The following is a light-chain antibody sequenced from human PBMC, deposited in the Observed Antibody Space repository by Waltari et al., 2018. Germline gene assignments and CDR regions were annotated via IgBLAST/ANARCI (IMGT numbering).Light chain of an antibody. Sequence: QSALTQPASVSGSPGQSITISCTGPNSAVGAYDYVSWYHHHPTKAPKHIIYEVTNRPSGVSNRFSGSKSDNTASLTISGLQAEDEAEYYCCSCSYTPTTTVIFGGGTKLTVL. CDR1: NSAVGAYDY. CDR3: CSCSYTPTTTVI. CDR2: EVT. V-gene: IGLV2-14*01. J-gene: IGLJ2*01.